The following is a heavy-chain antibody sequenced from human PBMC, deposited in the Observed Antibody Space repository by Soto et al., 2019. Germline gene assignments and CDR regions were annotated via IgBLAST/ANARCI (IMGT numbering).Heavy chain of an antibody. CDR3: ARLPTVVALYYFDY. Sequence: SETLSLTCTVSGGSIISGGYYWSWIRQHPGKGLEWIGYIYYSGSTYYNPSLKSRVTISVDTSKNQFSLKLSSVTAADTAVYYCARLPTVVALYYFDYWGQGTLVTVSS. CDR1: GGSIISGGYY. J-gene: IGHJ4*02. V-gene: IGHV4-31*03. D-gene: IGHD2-15*01. CDR2: IYYSGST.